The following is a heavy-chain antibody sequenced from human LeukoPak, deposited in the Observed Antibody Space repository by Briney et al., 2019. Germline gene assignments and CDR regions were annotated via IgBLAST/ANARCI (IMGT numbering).Heavy chain of an antibody. CDR1: GGSISSSSYY. Sequence: SETLSLTCTVSGGSISSSSYYWGWIRQPPGKGLEWIGSIYYSGSTYYNPSLKSRVTISVDTSKNQFPLKLSSVTAADTAVYYCARAWYYDFWSGYYTGNFDYWGQGTLVTVSS. CDR3: ARAWYYDFWSGYYTGNFDY. V-gene: IGHV4-39*06. J-gene: IGHJ4*02. CDR2: IYYSGST. D-gene: IGHD3-3*01.